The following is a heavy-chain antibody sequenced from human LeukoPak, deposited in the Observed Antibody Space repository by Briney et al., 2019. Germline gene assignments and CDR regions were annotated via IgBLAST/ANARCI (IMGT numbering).Heavy chain of an antibody. D-gene: IGHD5-12*01. CDR3: ARESGYDIDFDY. CDR2: ISSSSSDI. CDR1: GFTFSNCS. Sequence: PGGSLRLSCAASGFTFSNCSLNWVRQAPGKGLEWVSSISSSSSDIYYADSVKGRFTISRDNAKNSLYLQMNSLRAEDTAVYYCARESGYDIDFDYWGQGTLVTVSS. V-gene: IGHV3-21*01. J-gene: IGHJ4*02.